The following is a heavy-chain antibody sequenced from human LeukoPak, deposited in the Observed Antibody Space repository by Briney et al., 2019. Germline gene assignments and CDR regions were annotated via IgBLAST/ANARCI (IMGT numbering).Heavy chain of an antibody. J-gene: IGHJ4*02. Sequence: PSETLSLTCVVSGGPISSGDWWSWVRQSPEKGLEWNGEIYRDGNTNYNPSLKSRATISVDTSNNQFSLKLTSVTAADTAMYYCGRNGAYCIDYWGQGTLVTVSS. V-gene: IGHV4-4*02. CDR2: IYRDGNT. CDR3: GRNGAYCIDY. CDR1: GGPISSGDW. D-gene: IGHD2-8*01.